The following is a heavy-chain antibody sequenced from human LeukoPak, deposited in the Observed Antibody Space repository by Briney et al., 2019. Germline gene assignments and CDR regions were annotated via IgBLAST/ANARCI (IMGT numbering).Heavy chain of an antibody. CDR2: IIPIFGTA. CDR1: GGTFSSYA. V-gene: IGHV1-69*05. D-gene: IGHD6-6*01. Sequence: GASVKVSCKASGGTFSSYAISWVRQAPGQGLEWMGGIIPIFGTANYAQKFQGRVTITTDESTSTAYMELSSLRSEDTAVYYCARGSSSGPLIPKTGNWFDPWGQGTLVTVSS. CDR3: ARGSSSGPLIPKTGNWFDP. J-gene: IGHJ5*02.